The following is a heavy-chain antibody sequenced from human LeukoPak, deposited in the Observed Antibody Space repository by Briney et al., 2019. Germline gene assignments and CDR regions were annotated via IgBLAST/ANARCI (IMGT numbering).Heavy chain of an antibody. Sequence: GGSLRLSCTASGFTFSYYSMNWVRQAPGKGLEWVSSINSDSSYMYYADSMKGRFTISRDNAKNSLYLQMNSLRAEDTAVYYCARGPIATAAAAFDYWGQGTLVTVSS. CDR3: ARGPIATAAAAFDY. J-gene: IGHJ4*02. V-gene: IGHV3-21*01. D-gene: IGHD6-13*01. CDR2: INSDSSYM. CDR1: GFTFSYYS.